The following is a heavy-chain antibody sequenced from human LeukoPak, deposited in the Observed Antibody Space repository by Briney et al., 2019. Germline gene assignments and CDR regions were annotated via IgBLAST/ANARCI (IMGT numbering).Heavy chain of an antibody. CDR2: ISGSGGST. D-gene: IGHD3-9*01. Sequence: PGGSLRLSCAASGFTFSSYAMSWVRQAPGKGLEWVSAISGSGGSTYYADSVKGRFTIFRDNSKNTLYLQMNSLRAEDTAVYYCAKVNGLRYFDWLLHPIDYWGQGTLVTVSS. V-gene: IGHV3-23*01. CDR1: GFTFSSYA. CDR3: AKVNGLRYFDWLLHPIDY. J-gene: IGHJ4*02.